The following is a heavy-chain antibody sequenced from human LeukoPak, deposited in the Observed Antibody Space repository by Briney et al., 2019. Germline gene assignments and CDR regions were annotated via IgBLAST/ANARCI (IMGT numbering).Heavy chain of an antibody. D-gene: IGHD3-10*01. CDR1: GFTFSSYG. CDR2: IRYDGSNK. CDR3: AKPRITMVRGVLGAFDI. Sequence: GGSLRLSCAASGFTFSSYGMHWVRQAPGKGLEWVAFIRYDGSNKYYADSVKSRFTISRDNSKNTLYLQMNSLRAEDTAVYYCAKPRITMVRGVLGAFDIWGQGTMVTVSS. V-gene: IGHV3-30*02. J-gene: IGHJ3*02.